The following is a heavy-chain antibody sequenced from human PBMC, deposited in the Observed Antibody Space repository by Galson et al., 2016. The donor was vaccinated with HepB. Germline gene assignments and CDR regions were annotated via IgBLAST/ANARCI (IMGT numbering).Heavy chain of an antibody. CDR2: SNTDGSIT. V-gene: IGHV3-74*01. CDR3: ARDQTDFWSGSISFFDS. CDR1: GFTLNSRW. D-gene: IGHD3-3*01. J-gene: IGHJ4*02. Sequence: SLRLSCAASGFTLNSRWMHWVRQAPGKGLMWVSRSNTDGSITDYADSVQGRFTISRDNTKNTLYLQMDNLRAEDTAIYYCARDQTDFWSGSISFFDSWGPGTLVTVSS.